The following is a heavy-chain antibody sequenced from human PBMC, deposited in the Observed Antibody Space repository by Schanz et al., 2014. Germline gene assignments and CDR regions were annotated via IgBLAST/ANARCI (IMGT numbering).Heavy chain of an antibody. CDR2: MNESHSTI. D-gene: IGHD2-15*01. CDR3: ARKVVGTIESYYDT. Sequence: EVQLLESGGGLVEPGGSLRLSCAASGFSFSSYAMGWVRQARGKGLEWVSAMNESHSTIYYADSVRGRFTISRDNAENTLFLQMTGLSAGDTAVYCCARKVVGTIESYYDTWGQGTLVIVSS. CDR1: GFSFSSYA. V-gene: IGHV3-23*01. J-gene: IGHJ4*02.